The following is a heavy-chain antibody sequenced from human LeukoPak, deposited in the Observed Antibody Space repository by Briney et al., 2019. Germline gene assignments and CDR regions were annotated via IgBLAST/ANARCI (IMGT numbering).Heavy chain of an antibody. D-gene: IGHD4-11*01. J-gene: IGHJ5*02. Sequence: ASVKVSCKASGYTFTSYGISWVRQAPGQGLEWMGWISDYNGNTNYAQKLQGRVTMSTDTSTSTAYMELRSLRSDDTAVYYCARDLYRDSLPVSWFDPWGQGTLVTVSS. CDR2: ISDYNGNT. CDR3: ARDLYRDSLPVSWFDP. CDR1: GYTFTSYG. V-gene: IGHV1-18*01.